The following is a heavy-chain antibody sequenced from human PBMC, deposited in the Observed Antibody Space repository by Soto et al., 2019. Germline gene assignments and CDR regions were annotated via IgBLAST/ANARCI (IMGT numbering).Heavy chain of an antibody. V-gene: IGHV1-69*12. D-gene: IGHD2-2*01. CDR2: IIPIFGSA. CDR1: GGTFSSYT. Sequence: QVQLVQSGAEVKKPGSSVKVSCKASGGTFSSYTISWVRQAPGQGREWMGGIIPIFGSANYAQKFQGRVTITADEPTSTAYMELSRLRSEDTAVYYCARRYCISTSCHYYGMDVWGQGTTVTVSS. CDR3: ARRYCISTSCHYYGMDV. J-gene: IGHJ6*02.